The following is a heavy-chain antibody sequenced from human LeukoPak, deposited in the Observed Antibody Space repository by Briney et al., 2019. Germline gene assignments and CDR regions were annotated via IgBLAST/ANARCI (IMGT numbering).Heavy chain of an antibody. CDR2: IWYDRSNK. V-gene: IGHV3-33*01. D-gene: IGHD4-17*01. CDR1: GFTFSSYG. J-gene: IGHJ5*02. CDR3: ARDHFPTVTTFRFDP. Sequence: QPGRSLRLSCAASGFTFSSYGMHWVRQAPGKGLEWVAVIWYDRSNKYYADSVKGRFTISRDNSKNTLYLQMNSLRAEDTAVYYCARDHFPTVTTFRFDPWGQGTLVTVSS.